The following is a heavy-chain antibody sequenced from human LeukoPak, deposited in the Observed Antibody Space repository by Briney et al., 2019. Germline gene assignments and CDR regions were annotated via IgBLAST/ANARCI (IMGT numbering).Heavy chain of an antibody. J-gene: IGHJ4*02. V-gene: IGHV3-66*01. CDR3: ARAPMVRGVPSDY. Sequence: AGGSLRLSCAASGFTVSSNYMSWVRQAPGKGLEWVSVIYSGGSTYYADSVKGRFTISRDNSKNTLYLQMNSLRAEDTAVCYCARAPMVRGVPSDYWGQGTLVTVSS. CDR1: GFTVSSNY. D-gene: IGHD3-10*01. CDR2: IYSGGST.